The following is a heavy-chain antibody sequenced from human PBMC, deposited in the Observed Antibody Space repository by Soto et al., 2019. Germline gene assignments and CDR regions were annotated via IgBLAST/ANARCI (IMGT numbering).Heavy chain of an antibody. V-gene: IGHV3-30*18. CDR2: ISYDGSNK. Sequence: GGFMRLSCAASEFTCRSYGMRWVRQAPGKGLEWVAVISYDGSNKYYADSVKGRFTISRDNSKNTLYLQMNSLRAEDTAVYYCAKDLYYYDSSGYSPSDYYYYGMDVWGQGTTVTVSS. J-gene: IGHJ6*02. CDR1: EFTCRSYG. CDR3: AKDLYYYDSSGYSPSDYYYYGMDV. D-gene: IGHD3-22*01.